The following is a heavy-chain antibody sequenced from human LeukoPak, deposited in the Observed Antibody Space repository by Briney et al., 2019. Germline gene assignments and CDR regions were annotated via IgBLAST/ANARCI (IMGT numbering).Heavy chain of an antibody. V-gene: IGHV3-53*01. CDR2: IYSGGST. CDR3: ARDGGWPFDY. CDR1: GFTVSSNY. Sequence: TGGSLRLSCAASGFTVSSNYMSWVRQAPGKGLEWVSVIYSGGSTYYADSVKGRFTIPRDNSKNTLYLQMNGLRAEDTAVYYCARDGGWPFDYWGQGTLVTVSS. D-gene: IGHD6-19*01. J-gene: IGHJ4*02.